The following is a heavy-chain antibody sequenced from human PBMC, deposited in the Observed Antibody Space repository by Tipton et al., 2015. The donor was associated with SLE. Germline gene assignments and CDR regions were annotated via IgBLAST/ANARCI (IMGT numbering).Heavy chain of an antibody. CDR2: ISSSSSYI. V-gene: IGHV3-21*01. J-gene: IGHJ4*02. D-gene: IGHD3-22*01. Sequence: GSLRLSCAASGFTFSSYSMNWVRQAPGKGLEWVSSISSSSSYIYYADSVKGRFTISRDNAKNSLYLQMNSLRAEDTAVYYCARGTYYYDSSGYYSDYWGQGTLVTVSS. CDR1: GFTFSSYS. CDR3: ARGTYYYDSSGYYSDY.